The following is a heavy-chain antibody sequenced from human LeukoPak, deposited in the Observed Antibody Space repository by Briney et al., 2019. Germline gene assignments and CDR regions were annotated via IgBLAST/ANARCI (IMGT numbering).Heavy chain of an antibody. J-gene: IGHJ3*02. CDR3: AREVGYGSGSYLNAFDI. CDR1: GFTFSSYG. Sequence: GGSLRLSCAASGFTFSSYGMHWVRQAPGKGLEWVANIKQDGSEKYYVDSVKGRFTISRDNAKNSLYLQMNSLRAEDTAVYYCAREVGYGSGSYLNAFDIWGQGTMVTVSS. D-gene: IGHD3-10*01. CDR2: IKQDGSEK. V-gene: IGHV3-7*01.